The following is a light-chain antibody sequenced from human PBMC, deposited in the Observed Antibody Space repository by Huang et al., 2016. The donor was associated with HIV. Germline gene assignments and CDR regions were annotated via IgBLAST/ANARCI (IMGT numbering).Light chain of an antibody. J-gene: IGKJ4*01. CDR1: HNINNN. CDR2: GAS. V-gene: IGKV3-15*01. Sequence: EIVMTQSPGTRPVSPGERATLSCRTSHNINNNLAWYQQKPGLNPRLFIDGASTRATGIPARFSGSGSGTEFTLTISSLQSEDFAVYYCQQSNDWPLTFGGGTKVEIK. CDR3: QQSNDWPLT.